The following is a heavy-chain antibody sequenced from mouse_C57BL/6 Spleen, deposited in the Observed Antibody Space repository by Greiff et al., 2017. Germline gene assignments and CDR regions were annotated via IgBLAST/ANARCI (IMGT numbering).Heavy chain of an antibody. CDR2: IYPRSGNT. J-gene: IGHJ3*01. CDR1: GYTFTSYG. V-gene: IGHV1-81*01. Sequence: VKLMESGAELARPGSSVKLSCKASGYTFTSYGIRWVKQRTGQGLEWIGEIYPRSGNTYYNEKFKGKATLTADKSSSTAYMELRSLTSEDSAVXVCARPYEYDVGGLAYWGQGTLVTVSA. D-gene: IGHD2-4*01. CDR3: ARPYEYDVGGLAY.